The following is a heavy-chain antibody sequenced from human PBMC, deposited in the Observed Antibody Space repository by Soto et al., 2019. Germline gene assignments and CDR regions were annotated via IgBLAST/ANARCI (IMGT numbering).Heavy chain of an antibody. D-gene: IGHD3-22*01. CDR1: GFTFSNFG. V-gene: IGHV3-23*01. CDR2: ISGNGGST. CDR3: ARDTYYYDSSGYYYGVEDY. J-gene: IGHJ4*02. Sequence: GGSLRLSCAASGFTFSNFGMSWVRQAPGRGLEWVSAISGNGGSTYYADSVKGRFTISRDNSKNTLYLQMHSLRAEDTAVYYCARDTYYYDSSGYYYGVEDYWGQGTMVTVSS.